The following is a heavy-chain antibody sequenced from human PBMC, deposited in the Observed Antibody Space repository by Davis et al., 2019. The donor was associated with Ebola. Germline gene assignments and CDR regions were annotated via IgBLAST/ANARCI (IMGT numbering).Heavy chain of an antibody. CDR1: GYSFTRYW. CDR3: ARVEGYTSSSGRPYYFDY. V-gene: IGHV5-51*01. D-gene: IGHD6-6*01. J-gene: IGHJ4*02. CDR2: IYPDDSDT. Sequence: GESLKISCKGSGYSFTRYWIGWVRQMPGKGLEWMGIIYPDDSDTTYSPSFQGQITISADRSISTAYLQWSSLRSSDTAMYYCARVEGYTSSSGRPYYFDYWGQGTLVTVS.